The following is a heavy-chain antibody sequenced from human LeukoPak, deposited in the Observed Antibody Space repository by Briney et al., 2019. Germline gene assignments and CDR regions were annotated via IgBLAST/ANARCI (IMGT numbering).Heavy chain of an antibody. CDR3: AKDVDGLAYRLQGPDY. D-gene: IGHD2-2*01. J-gene: IGHJ4*02. Sequence: GGSLRLSCAASGFTFSSYSMNWVRQAPGKGLEWVSYISSSSSTIYYADSVKGRFTISRDNFKTTLYLQMNSLRAEDTAVYYCAKDVDGLAYRLQGPDYWGQGSLVTVSS. CDR1: GFTFSSYS. V-gene: IGHV3-48*01. CDR2: ISSSSSTI.